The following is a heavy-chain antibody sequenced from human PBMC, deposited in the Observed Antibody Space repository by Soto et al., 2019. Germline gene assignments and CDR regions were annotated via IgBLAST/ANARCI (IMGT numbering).Heavy chain of an antibody. CDR2: ISGSGGST. Sequence: GGSLRLSCAASGFTFSSYAMSWVRQAPGKGLEWVSAISGSGGSTYYADYVKGRFTISRHNSKNTLYLQMNSPRAEDTAVYFCTARGGVIGGSYLGDYWGQGTLVTVSS. D-gene: IGHD1-26*01. CDR1: GFTFSSYA. CDR3: TARGGVIGGSYLGDY. J-gene: IGHJ4*02. V-gene: IGHV3-23*01.